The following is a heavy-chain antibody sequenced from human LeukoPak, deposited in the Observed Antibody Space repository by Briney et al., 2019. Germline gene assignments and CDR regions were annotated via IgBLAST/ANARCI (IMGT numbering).Heavy chain of an antibody. D-gene: IGHD6-13*01. V-gene: IGHV1-8*01. CDR1: GYTFTSYD. CDR3: ARGRIAAAGRKINWFDP. CDR2: MNPNSGNT. Sequence: ASVTVSCKASGYTFTSYDINWVRQATGQGLEWMGWMNPNSGNTGYAQKFQGRVTMTRNTSISTAYMELSSLRSEDTAVYYCARGRIAAAGRKINWFDPWGQGTLVTVSS. J-gene: IGHJ5*02.